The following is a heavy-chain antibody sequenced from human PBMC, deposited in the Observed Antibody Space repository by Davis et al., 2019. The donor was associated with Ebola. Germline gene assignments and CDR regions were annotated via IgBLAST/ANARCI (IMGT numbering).Heavy chain of an antibody. J-gene: IGHJ5*02. CDR3: ARVQTGYYFDSSDSPSWFAP. CDR1: GGTFSKFA. Sequence: SVKVSCKASGGTFSKFAISWVRQAPGQGLEWMGGIIPMFRSPNYAQKFQDRVTITAEDSTRTVYLELRSLRSEDTAVYYCARVQTGYYFDSSDSPSWFAPWGQGTLVTVSS. D-gene: IGHD3-22*01. V-gene: IGHV1-69*13. CDR2: IIPMFRSP.